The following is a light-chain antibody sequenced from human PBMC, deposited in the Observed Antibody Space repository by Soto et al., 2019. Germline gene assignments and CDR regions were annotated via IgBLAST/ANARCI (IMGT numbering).Light chain of an antibody. J-gene: IGLJ1*01. CDR1: TSNIGSNY. CDR2: RNN. Sequence: QSVLTQPPSASGTPGQGVTISCSGSTSNIGSNYVYWYQQLPGTAPKLLIYRNNQRPSGVPDRFSGSKSGTSASLAISGLRSDDEADYFCATWDDSLNGGYVFGTGNKVTV. CDR3: ATWDDSLNGGYV. V-gene: IGLV1-47*01.